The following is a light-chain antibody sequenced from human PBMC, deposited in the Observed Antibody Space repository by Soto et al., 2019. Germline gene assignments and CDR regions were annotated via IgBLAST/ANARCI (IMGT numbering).Light chain of an antibody. CDR2: GTS. Sequence: EIVLTQSPGTLSLSPGERATLSCRASQSVSSSYLAWYQQKPGQAPRLLIYGTSSRATGIRVRFSGSGSGSDFTLTSRRLEPEDFAVYYCQQNGSSTWTFGQGTKVDIK. CDR3: QQNGSSTWT. CDR1: QSVSSSY. J-gene: IGKJ1*01. V-gene: IGKV3-20*01.